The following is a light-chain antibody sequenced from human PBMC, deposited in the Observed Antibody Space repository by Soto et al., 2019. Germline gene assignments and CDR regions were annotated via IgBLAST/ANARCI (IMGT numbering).Light chain of an antibody. V-gene: IGKV3-15*01. CDR3: QQYNDWPPET. CDR1: QSIANN. Sequence: EIVMTQSPASLSASPGERITLSCKASQSIANNLAWHQQKPGQAPRLLIYGASTRAADTPARLSGSGSGTEFSLSISSLQSEDFAIYYCQQYNDWPPETFGQGTKVDIK. J-gene: IGKJ2*01. CDR2: GAS.